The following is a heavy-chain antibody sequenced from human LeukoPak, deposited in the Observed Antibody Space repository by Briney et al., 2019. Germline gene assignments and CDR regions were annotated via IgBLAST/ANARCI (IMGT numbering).Heavy chain of an antibody. CDR2: ISSSSSTI. Sequence: PGGSLRLSCAASGFTFSSYSMNWVRQAPGKGLEWVSYISSSSSTIYYADSVKGRFTISRDNAKNSLYLQMNSLGAEDTAVYYCARDRQPSRYIGMDVWGQGTTVIVSS. D-gene: IGHD3-16*02. J-gene: IGHJ6*02. CDR3: ARDRQPSRYIGMDV. CDR1: GFTFSSYS. V-gene: IGHV3-48*04.